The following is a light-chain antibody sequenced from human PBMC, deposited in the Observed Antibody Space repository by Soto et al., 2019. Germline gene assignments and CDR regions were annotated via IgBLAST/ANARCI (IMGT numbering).Light chain of an antibody. CDR1: QGISSR. CDR3: QKYNSAPWT. CDR2: TAS. V-gene: IGKV1-27*01. J-gene: IGKJ1*01. Sequence: DIQMTQSPSSVSASVGDRVTITCRASQGISSRLAWYQQKPGKAPKLLIYTASTLQSGVPSRFSGSGSGTDFTLTISSLQPEDVATYYCQKYNSAPWTFGQGTKVEIK.